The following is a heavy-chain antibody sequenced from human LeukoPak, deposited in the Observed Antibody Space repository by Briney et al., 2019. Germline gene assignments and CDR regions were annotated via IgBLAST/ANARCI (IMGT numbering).Heavy chain of an antibody. D-gene: IGHD3-22*01. Sequence: SETLSLTCTVYGGSISSYYWSWIRQPPGKGLEWMGYIYYSGSSNYNPSLKSRVTISVDTSKNQFSLKLSSVTAADTAVYYCARDYYDSSGYYSTGAFDIWGQGTMVTVSS. CDR3: ARDYYDSSGYYSTGAFDI. CDR2: IYYSGSS. J-gene: IGHJ3*02. V-gene: IGHV4-59*01. CDR1: GGSISSYY.